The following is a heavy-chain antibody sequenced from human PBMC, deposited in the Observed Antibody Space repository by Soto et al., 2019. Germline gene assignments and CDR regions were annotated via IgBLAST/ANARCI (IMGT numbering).Heavy chain of an antibody. D-gene: IGHD6-13*01. V-gene: IGHV4-30-4*01. J-gene: IGHJ5*02. Sequence: SETLSLTCTVSGGSISSGDYYWSWIRQPPGKGLEWIGYIYYSGSTYYNPSLKSRVTISVDTSKNQFSLKLSSVTAADTAVYYCAGHRIAARNWFDPWGQGTLVTVSS. CDR3: AGHRIAARNWFDP. CDR1: GGSISSGDYY. CDR2: IYYSGST.